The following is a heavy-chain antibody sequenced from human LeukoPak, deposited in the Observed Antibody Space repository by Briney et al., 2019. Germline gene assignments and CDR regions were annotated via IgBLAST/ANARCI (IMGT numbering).Heavy chain of an antibody. J-gene: IGHJ4*02. V-gene: IGHV3-7*01. CDR3: ARIGYSSSSLDY. D-gene: IGHD6-6*01. CDR1: GFTFSNYW. CDR2: IKQDGSVK. Sequence: RGSLRLSCAASGFTFSNYWMSWVRQAPGKGLEWVANIKQDGSVKYYVDSVKGRFTISRDNAKNFLQMNSLRVEDTAVYYCARIGYSSSSLDYWGQGTLVTVSS.